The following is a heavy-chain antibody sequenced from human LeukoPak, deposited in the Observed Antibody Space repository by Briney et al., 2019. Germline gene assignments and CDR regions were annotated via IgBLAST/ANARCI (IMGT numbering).Heavy chain of an antibody. CDR3: ARHGSYSLAF. D-gene: IGHD2-15*01. Sequence: ASETLSLTCAVSGVSIGSGGYWSWVRQPPGKGLEWIGQIFYIGSAHYNPSFESRVIMSIDNSRNQLSLRFNSVTAADTAVYYCARHGSYSLAFWGQGALVTVSS. CDR1: GVSIGSGGY. CDR2: IFYIGSA. J-gene: IGHJ4*02. V-gene: IGHV4-4*02.